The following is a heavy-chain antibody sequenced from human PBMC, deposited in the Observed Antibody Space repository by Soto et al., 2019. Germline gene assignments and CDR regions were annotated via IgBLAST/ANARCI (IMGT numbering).Heavy chain of an antibody. CDR2: ISGSGGST. D-gene: IGHD7-27*01. Sequence: GESLKISCAASGFTFSSYAMSWVRQAPGKGLEWVSAISGSGGSTYYADSVKGRFTISRDNSKNTLYLQMNSLRAEDTAVYYCAKTPTGDGAHFDYWGQGTLVTVSS. J-gene: IGHJ4*02. CDR3: AKTPTGDGAHFDY. V-gene: IGHV3-23*01. CDR1: GFTFSSYA.